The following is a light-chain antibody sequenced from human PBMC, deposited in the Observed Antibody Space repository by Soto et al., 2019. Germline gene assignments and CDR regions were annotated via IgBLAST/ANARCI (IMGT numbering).Light chain of an antibody. CDR3: QQHSHWPPWT. CDR2: GAS. V-gene: IGKV3-11*01. J-gene: IGKJ1*01. Sequence: EIVLTQSPATLPLSPGERATLSCRASENVRTFVDWYQQKPGQAPRLLIFGASNRATGIPARFSGSGSGTDFTLTISNLEPEDFAVYYCQQHSHWPPWTFGQGTKVDI. CDR1: ENVRTF.